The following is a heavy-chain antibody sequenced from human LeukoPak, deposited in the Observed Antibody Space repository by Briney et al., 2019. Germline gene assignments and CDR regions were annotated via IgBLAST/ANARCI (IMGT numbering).Heavy chain of an antibody. J-gene: IGHJ4*02. V-gene: IGHV4-34*01. CDR1: GGSFSGYY. Sequence: SETLSLPCAVYGGSFSGYYWSWIRQPPGKGLEWGGEINHSGSTNYNPSLKRRDNISVHTSKNQSSLKLSSVPAAHTAVYYCASLYYDSSATPFDYWGQGTLVTVSS. D-gene: IGHD3-22*01. CDR2: INHSGST. CDR3: ASLYYDSSATPFDY.